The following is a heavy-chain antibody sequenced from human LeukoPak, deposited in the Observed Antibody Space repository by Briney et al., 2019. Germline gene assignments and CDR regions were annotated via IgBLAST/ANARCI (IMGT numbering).Heavy chain of an antibody. D-gene: IGHD3-9*01. CDR2: ISSSGSTI. J-gene: IGHJ4*02. V-gene: IGHV3-11*01. CDR3: ANFPLVDPGDYFDY. CDR1: GFTFSDYY. Sequence: GGSLRLSCAAPGFTFSDYYMSWIRQAPGKGLEWVSYISSSGSTIYYADSVKGRFTISRDNAKNSLYLQMNSLRAEDTAVYYCANFPLVDPGDYFDYWGQGTLVTVSS.